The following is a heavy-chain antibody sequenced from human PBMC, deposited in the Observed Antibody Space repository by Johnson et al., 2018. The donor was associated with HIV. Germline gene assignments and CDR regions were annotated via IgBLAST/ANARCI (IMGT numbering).Heavy chain of an antibody. CDR1: GFSFNDYA. D-gene: IGHD1-26*01. Sequence: VLLVESGGGLVQPGGSLRLSCSASGFSFNDYAMHWVRQAPGKGLEWVSGINWNGGSTGYADSVTGRFTISRDNSKNTLYLQMNSLRAEDTAVYYCASSAGGSFFWDAFDIWDQGTMVTVSS. CDR3: ASSAGGSFFWDAFDI. V-gene: IGHV3-20*04. CDR2: INWNGGST. J-gene: IGHJ3*02.